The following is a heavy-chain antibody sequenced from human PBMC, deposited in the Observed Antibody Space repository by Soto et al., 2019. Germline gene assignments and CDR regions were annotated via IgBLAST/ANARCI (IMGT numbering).Heavy chain of an antibody. CDR1: GGSISSGGYY. Sequence: QVQLQESGPGLVTPSQTLSLTCTVSGGSISSGGYYWSWIRQHPGKGLEWIGYIYYSGSNYYNTSLKSRVTISVDTSKNQLSLKLSSVTAADTAVYYCARGGRDGYKIHDYWGQGTLVTVSS. D-gene: IGHD5-12*01. CDR2: IYYSGSN. J-gene: IGHJ4*02. CDR3: ARGGRDGYKIHDY. V-gene: IGHV4-31*03.